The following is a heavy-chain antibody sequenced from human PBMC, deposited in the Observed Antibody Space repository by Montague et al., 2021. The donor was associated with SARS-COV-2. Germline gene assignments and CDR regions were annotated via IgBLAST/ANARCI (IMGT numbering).Heavy chain of an antibody. CDR2: ISYSGST. D-gene: IGHD1-26*01. CDR1: GGSSSSDY. Sequence: SETLSLTCTVSGGSSSSDYWSWIRQPPGKGLEWIGYISYSGSTTYNPSLKSRVTISVDTSKNQFSLKLSSVNAADTAVYYCARREPLGGDDAFDIWGQGTMVTVSS. J-gene: IGHJ3*02. V-gene: IGHV4-59*01. CDR3: ARREPLGGDDAFDI.